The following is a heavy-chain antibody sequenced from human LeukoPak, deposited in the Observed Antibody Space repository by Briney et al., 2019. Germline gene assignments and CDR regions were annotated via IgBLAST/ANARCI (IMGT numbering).Heavy chain of an antibody. CDR1: GFTFSSYA. CDR2: TSGSGGST. D-gene: IGHD4-17*01. Sequence: GGSLRLSCAASGFTFSSYAMIWVRQAPGKGLEGVSATSGSGGSTYYADSVKGRFTISRDNSKNTLYLQMNSLRAEDTAVYYCARGEGYGDYAYLFDYWGQGTLVTVSS. V-gene: IGHV3-23*01. J-gene: IGHJ4*02. CDR3: ARGEGYGDYAYLFDY.